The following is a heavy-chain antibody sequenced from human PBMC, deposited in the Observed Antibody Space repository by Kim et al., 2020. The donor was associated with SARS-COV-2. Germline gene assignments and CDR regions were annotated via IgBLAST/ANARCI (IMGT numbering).Heavy chain of an antibody. Sequence: SETLSLTCAVSGGSISSSNWWSWVRQPPGKGLEWIGEIYHSGSTNYNPSLKSRVTISVDKSKNQFSLKLSSVTAADTAVYYCARSITIFGVVITFDYWGQGTPVTVSS. J-gene: IGHJ4*02. CDR1: GGSISSSNW. V-gene: IGHV4-4*02. CDR2: IYHSGST. D-gene: IGHD3-3*01. CDR3: ARSITIFGVVITFDY.